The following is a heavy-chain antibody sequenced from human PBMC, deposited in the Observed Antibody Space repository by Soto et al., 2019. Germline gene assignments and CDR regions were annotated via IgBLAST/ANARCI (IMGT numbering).Heavy chain of an antibody. CDR3: AKGWLGGSRGTLGYFAY. CDR2: ISGSGGST. Sequence: EVQLLESGGGLVQPGGSLRLSCAASGFTFSSYAMSWVRQAPGKGLEWVSAISGSGGSTYYADSVKGRFTISRDNSKNPLYLQLNGVRAENTAVYYCAKGWLGGSRGTLGYFAYWGQGALGPVPS. J-gene: IGHJ4*02. V-gene: IGHV3-23*01. CDR1: GFTFSSYA. D-gene: IGHD3-10*01.